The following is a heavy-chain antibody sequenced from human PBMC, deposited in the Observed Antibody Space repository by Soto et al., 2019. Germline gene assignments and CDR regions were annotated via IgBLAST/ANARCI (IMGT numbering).Heavy chain of an antibody. Sequence: GGSLRLSCAASGFTFSSYAMSWVRQAPGKGLEWVSAISGSGGSTYYADSVKGRFTISRDNSKNTLYLQMNSLRAEDTAVYYCATPFTYYYGSGSSVRIPFDYWGQGTLVTVSS. V-gene: IGHV3-23*01. J-gene: IGHJ4*02. D-gene: IGHD3-10*01. CDR2: ISGSGGST. CDR1: GFTFSSYA. CDR3: ATPFTYYYGSGSSVRIPFDY.